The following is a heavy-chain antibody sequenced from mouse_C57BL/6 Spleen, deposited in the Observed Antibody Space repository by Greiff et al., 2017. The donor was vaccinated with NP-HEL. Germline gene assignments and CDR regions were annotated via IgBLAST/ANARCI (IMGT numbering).Heavy chain of an antibody. CDR2: IYPRSGNT. V-gene: IGHV1-81*01. Sequence: VQVVESGAELARPGASVKLSCKASGYTFTSYGISWVKQRTGQGLEWIGEIYPRSGNTYYNEKFKGKATLTADKSSSTAYMELRSLTSEDSAVYFCASVYYDYDETWFAYWGQGTLVTVSA. CDR1: GYTFTSYG. J-gene: IGHJ3*01. CDR3: ASVYYDYDETWFAY. D-gene: IGHD2-4*01.